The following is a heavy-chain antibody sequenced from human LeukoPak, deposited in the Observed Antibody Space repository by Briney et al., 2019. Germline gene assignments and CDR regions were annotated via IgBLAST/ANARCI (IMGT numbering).Heavy chain of an antibody. CDR2: FDPEDGET. CDR3: ARIDYYGSGVDY. V-gene: IGHV1-24*01. J-gene: IGHJ4*02. D-gene: IGHD3-10*01. Sequence: ASVKVSCKVSGYTLTELSMHWVRQAPGKGLEWMGGFDPEDGETIYAQKFQGRVTMTEDTSTDTAYMELSSLRSEDTAVYYCARIDYYGSGVDYWGQGTLVTVSS. CDR1: GYTLTELS.